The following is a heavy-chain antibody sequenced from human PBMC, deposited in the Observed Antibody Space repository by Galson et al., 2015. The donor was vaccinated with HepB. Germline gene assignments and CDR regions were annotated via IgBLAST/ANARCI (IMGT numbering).Heavy chain of an antibody. D-gene: IGHD2-2*01. CDR2: ISGSGDAT. J-gene: IGHJ5*02. CDR3: AKERKCSSSSCYDGGGNWFDP. Sequence: SLRLSCAASGFTFSTNAMTWVRQAPGKGLEWVSAISGSGDATYYADSVKGRFTISRDNSKGTVYLQMNSLRAEDAAVYYCAKERKCSSSSCYDGGGNWFDPWGQGTLVTVSS. CDR1: GFTFSTNA. V-gene: IGHV3-23*01.